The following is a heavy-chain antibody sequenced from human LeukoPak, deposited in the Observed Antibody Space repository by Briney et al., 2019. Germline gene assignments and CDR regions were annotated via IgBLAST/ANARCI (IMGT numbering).Heavy chain of an antibody. CDR3: ASLREISYFDY. CDR1: GGSISSGGYY. CDR2: IYYSGST. D-gene: IGHD3-16*01. Sequence: PSETLSLTCTVSGGSISSGGYYWSWIRQHPGKGLEWIGYIYYSGSTYYNPSLKSRVTIPVDTSKNQFSLKLSSVTAADTAVYYCASLREISYFDYWGQGTLVTVSS. J-gene: IGHJ4*02. V-gene: IGHV4-30-4*08.